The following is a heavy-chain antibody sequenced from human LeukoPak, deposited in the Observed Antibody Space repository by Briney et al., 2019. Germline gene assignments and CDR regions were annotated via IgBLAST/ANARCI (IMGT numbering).Heavy chain of an antibody. CDR1: GGSFSGYY. D-gene: IGHD3-22*01. Sequence: PSETLSLTCAVYGGSFSGYYWSWIRQSPGKGLEWTGEINHSGSTNYNPSLKSRVTISVDTSKNQFSLKLSSVTAADTAVYYCARGVGGHYYDSSGLSHTFDYWGQGTLVTVSS. CDR3: ARGVGGHYYDSSGLSHTFDY. CDR2: INHSGST. V-gene: IGHV4-34*01. J-gene: IGHJ4*02.